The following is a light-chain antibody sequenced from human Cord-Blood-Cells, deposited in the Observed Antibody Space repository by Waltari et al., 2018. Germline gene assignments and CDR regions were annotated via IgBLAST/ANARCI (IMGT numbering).Light chain of an antibody. CDR2: DVS. CDR3: SSYTSSSTLV. Sequence: QSALTQPASVSGSPGQSITISCTGTSSDVGGYNYVSWYQQHPGKAPKLMIYDVSNRPSWVSNRFSGSNSGNTASLTISGLQAEDEADYYCSSYTSSSTLVFGGGTKLTVL. J-gene: IGLJ3*02. CDR1: SSDVGGYNY. V-gene: IGLV2-14*01.